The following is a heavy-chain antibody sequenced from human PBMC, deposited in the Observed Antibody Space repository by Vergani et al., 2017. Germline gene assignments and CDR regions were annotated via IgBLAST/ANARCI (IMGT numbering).Heavy chain of an antibody. CDR3: ARARIVDPSFDP. J-gene: IGHJ5*02. Sequence: QVQLVQSGAEVKKPGSSVKVSCKASGGTFSSYTISWVRQDPGQGLEWMGRIIPILGIANYAQKFQGRVTITADKSTSTAYMELSSLRSEDTAVYYCARARIVDPSFDPWGQGTLVTVSS. CDR1: GGTFSSYT. D-gene: IGHD2-15*01. V-gene: IGHV1-69*02. CDR2: IIPILGIA.